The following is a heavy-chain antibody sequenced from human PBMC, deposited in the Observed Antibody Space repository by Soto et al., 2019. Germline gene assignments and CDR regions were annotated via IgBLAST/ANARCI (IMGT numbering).Heavy chain of an antibody. Sequence: EVQLVESGGALVHPGGSLRLSCAVSGFPFRSYEMNWVRQAPGKGPEWVSYITSSSDAIYYAASVKGRFTVSRDNAKNSRYLQMNSLRAEDTAVYYCASLDFGDYLLSYGVDVWGQGTTVTVSS. CDR1: GFPFRSYE. CDR3: ASLDFGDYLLSYGVDV. D-gene: IGHD4-17*01. V-gene: IGHV3-48*03. CDR2: ITSSSDAI. J-gene: IGHJ6*02.